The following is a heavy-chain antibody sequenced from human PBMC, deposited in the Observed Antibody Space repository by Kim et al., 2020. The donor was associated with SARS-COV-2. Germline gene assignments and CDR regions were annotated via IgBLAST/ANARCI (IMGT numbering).Heavy chain of an antibody. D-gene: IGHD6-19*01. CDR2: IYYSGST. CDR1: GGSISSSSYY. J-gene: IGHJ4*02. CDR3: ARHTMGPRSGWLASLGY. V-gene: IGHV4-39*01. Sequence: SETLSLTCTVSGGSISSSSYYWGWIRQPPGKGLEWIGSIYYSGSTYYNPSLKSRVTISVDTSKNQFSLKLSSVTAADTAVYYCARHTMGPRSGWLASLGYWGQGTLVTVSS.